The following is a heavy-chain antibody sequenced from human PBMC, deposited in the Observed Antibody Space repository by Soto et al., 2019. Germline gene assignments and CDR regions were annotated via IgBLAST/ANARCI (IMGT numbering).Heavy chain of an antibody. V-gene: IGHV3-9*01. D-gene: IGHD6-13*01. CDR3: AKDIGMGVAAAGTIDY. CDR1: GFTFDDYA. Sequence: GGSLRLSCAASGFTFDDYAMHWVRQAPGKGLEWVSGISWNSGSIGYADSVKGRFTISRDNAKNSLYLQMNSLRAEDTALYYCAKDIGMGVAAAGTIDYWGQGTLVTVSS. CDR2: ISWNSGSI. J-gene: IGHJ4*02.